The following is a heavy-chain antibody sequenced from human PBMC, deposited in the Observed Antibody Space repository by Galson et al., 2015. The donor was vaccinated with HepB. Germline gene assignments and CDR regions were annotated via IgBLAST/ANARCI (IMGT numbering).Heavy chain of an antibody. J-gene: IGHJ4*02. V-gene: IGHV3-73*01. Sequence: SLRLSCAASGFTFSGSAMHWVRQASGKGLEWVGRIRSKANSYATAYAASVKGRFTISRDDSKNTAYLQMNSLKTEDTAVYYCTSLTVTNLSGRGYRGQGTLVTVSS. CDR2: IRSKANSYAT. CDR1: GFTFSGSA. CDR3: TSLTVTNLSGRGY. D-gene: IGHD4-17*01.